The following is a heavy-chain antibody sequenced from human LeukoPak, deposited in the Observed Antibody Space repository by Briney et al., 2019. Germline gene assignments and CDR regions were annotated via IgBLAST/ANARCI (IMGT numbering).Heavy chain of an antibody. V-gene: IGHV1-69*04. CDR3: ARGPEYFPDY. J-gene: IGHJ4*02. CDR2: IIPILGIA. Sequence: ASVKVSCKASGGTFSSYAISWVRQAPGQGLEWMGRIIPILGIANYAQKFQGRDTITADKSTSTAYMELSSLRSEDTAVYYCARGPEYFPDYWGQGTLVTVSS. D-gene: IGHD3-9*01. CDR1: GGTFSSYA.